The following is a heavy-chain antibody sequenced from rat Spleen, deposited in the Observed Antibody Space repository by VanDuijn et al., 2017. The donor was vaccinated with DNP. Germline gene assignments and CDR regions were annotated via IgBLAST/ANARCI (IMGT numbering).Heavy chain of an antibody. Sequence: QVQLKESGPGLVQPSQTLSLTCTVSGFSLTSSGVSWVRQPPGKGLEWMGGIWGDGSTNYNSALKSRLSISRDTSKSQLFLRMNSLQTEDTAIYFCTREREPNDNPYYFDFWGQGVLVTVSS. CDR1: GFSLTSSG. J-gene: IGHJ2*01. CDR2: IWGDGST. CDR3: TREREPNDNPYYFDF. D-gene: IGHD3-4*01. V-gene: IGHV2-15*01.